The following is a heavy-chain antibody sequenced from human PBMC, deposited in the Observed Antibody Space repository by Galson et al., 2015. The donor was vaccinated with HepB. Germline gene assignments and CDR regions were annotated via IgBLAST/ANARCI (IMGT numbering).Heavy chain of an antibody. CDR1: GYTFTRYG. CDR3: ARSSDERYYDFWSGYYRSEFDY. Sequence: SVKVSCKASGYTFTRYGISWVRQAPGQGLEWMGWISAYNGNTNYAQKLQGRVTMTTDTSTSTAYMELRSLRSDDTAAYYCARSSDERYYDFWSGYYRSEFDYWGQGTLVTVSS. CDR2: ISAYNGNT. D-gene: IGHD3-3*01. V-gene: IGHV1-18*01. J-gene: IGHJ4*02.